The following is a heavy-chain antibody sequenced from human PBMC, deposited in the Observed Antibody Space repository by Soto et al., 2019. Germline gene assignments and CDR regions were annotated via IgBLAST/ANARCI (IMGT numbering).Heavy chain of an antibody. D-gene: IGHD2-21*01. J-gene: IGHJ4*02. CDR3: ATGYSLDY. V-gene: IGHV3-15*07. CDR2: IKSEANGGTL. Sequence: GGSLRLSCEGSGFIFSNAWMNWVRQAPGRGLEWVGRIKSEANGGTLDYAAPVKGRFIISRDDSKHTVYMEMNSLKIEDTGVYYCATGYSLDYWGQGILVTVSS. CDR1: GFIFSNAW.